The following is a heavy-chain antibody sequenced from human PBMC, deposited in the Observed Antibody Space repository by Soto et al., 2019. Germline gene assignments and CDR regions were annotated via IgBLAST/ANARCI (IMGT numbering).Heavy chain of an antibody. CDR1: GVSISSYY. V-gene: IGHV4-59*01. D-gene: IGHD6-19*01. J-gene: IGHJ4*02. CDR3: ARGLAVAGTFDY. CDR2: IYYSGST. Sequence: PSETRSLTCTVSGVSISSYYWSWIRQPPGKGLEWIGYIYYSGSTNYKPSLKSRVTISVDTSKNQFSLKLSSVTAADTAVYYCARGLAVAGTFDYWGQGTLVTVSS.